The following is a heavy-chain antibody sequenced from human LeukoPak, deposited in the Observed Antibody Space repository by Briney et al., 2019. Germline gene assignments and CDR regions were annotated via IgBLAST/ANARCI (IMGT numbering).Heavy chain of an antibody. Sequence: PGGSLRLSCVISGLTFTNYAIHWVRQAPGKVLEYVAAVSDNGGTTYYANSVKGRFTISRDNSKNTVYLQMGSLRPEDMGVYYCAKGQRTPPDYFDYCGQGTLVTVSS. CDR2: VSDNGGTT. CDR1: GLTFTNYA. J-gene: IGHJ4*02. CDR3: AKGQRTPPDYFDY. D-gene: IGHD1-1*01. V-gene: IGHV3-64*01.